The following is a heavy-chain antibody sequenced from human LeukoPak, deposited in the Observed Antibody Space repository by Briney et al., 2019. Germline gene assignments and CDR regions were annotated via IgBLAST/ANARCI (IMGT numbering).Heavy chain of an antibody. V-gene: IGHV4-39*02. CDR1: GGSISSSSYY. CDR3: AREGYYYGSGSGAFDI. J-gene: IGHJ3*02. CDR2: IYYSGST. Sequence: SETLSLTCTVSGGSISSSSYYWGWIRQPPGKGLEWIGSIYYSGSTYYNPSLKSRVTISVDTSKNQFSLKLSSVTAADTAVYYCAREGYYYGSGSGAFDIWGQGTMVTVSS. D-gene: IGHD3-10*01.